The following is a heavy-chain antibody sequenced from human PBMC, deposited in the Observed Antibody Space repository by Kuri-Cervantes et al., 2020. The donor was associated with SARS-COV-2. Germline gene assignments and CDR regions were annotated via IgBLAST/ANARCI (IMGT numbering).Heavy chain of an antibody. J-gene: IGHJ4*02. V-gene: IGHV3-30*18. CDR3: AKDRFGVHDF. Sequence: GGSLRLSCTASGFNFSRTDMHWVRQTPGRGLEWVAVISYDGRKKKCVPSGKGRFTISRDNSQNTLYLQVESLKSEDTAIYYCAKDRFGVHDFWGQGTLVTVSS. CDR1: GFNFSRTD. CDR2: ISYDGRKK. D-gene: IGHD2-8*01.